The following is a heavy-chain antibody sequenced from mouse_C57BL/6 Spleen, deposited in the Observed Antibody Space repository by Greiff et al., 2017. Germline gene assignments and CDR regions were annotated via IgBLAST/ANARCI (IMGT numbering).Heavy chain of an antibody. J-gene: IGHJ4*01. Sequence: VQLQQSGAELVRPGTSVKLSCKASGYTFTSYWMHWVKQRPGQGLEWIGVIDPSDSHTNYNQKFKGKATLTVDTSSSTAYMQLSSLTSEDSAVYYCARRGAYYAMDYWGQGTSVTVSS. CDR3: ARRGAYYAMDY. CDR2: IDPSDSHT. V-gene: IGHV1-59*01. CDR1: GYTFTSYW.